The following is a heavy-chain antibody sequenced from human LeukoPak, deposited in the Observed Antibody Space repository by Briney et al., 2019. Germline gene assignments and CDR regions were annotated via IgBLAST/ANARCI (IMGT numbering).Heavy chain of an antibody. CDR2: VSGSGASA. CDR1: GFTFSTYA. D-gene: IGHD6-19*01. V-gene: IGHV3-23*01. CDR3: AKDRGKQWPNWYFDV. J-gene: IGHJ2*01. Sequence: GGSLRLSRAASGFTFSTYAMSWVRQAPGKGLEWVSTVSGSGASAHHGDSVKGRFTISRDNSKNMVYLQMNSLRGEDTAVYYCAKDRGKQWPNWYFDVWGRGTLVTVSS.